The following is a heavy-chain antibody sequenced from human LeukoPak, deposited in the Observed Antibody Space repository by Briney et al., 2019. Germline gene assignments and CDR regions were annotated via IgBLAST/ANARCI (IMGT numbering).Heavy chain of an antibody. V-gene: IGHV1-69*13. Sequence: GASVKVSCKASGGTFSSYAISWVRQAPGQGLEWMGGIIPIFGTANYAQKFQGRVTITADESTSTAYMELSSLRSEDTAVYYCAALGDPSYYYYYGMDVWGQGTTVTVSS. D-gene: IGHD3-16*01. CDR1: GGTFSSYA. CDR2: IIPIFGTA. CDR3: AALGDPSYYYYYGMDV. J-gene: IGHJ6*02.